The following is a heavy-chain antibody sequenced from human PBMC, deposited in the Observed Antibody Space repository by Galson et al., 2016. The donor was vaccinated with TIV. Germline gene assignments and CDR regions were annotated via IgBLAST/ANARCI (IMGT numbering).Heavy chain of an antibody. CDR2: ISGGGGNI. CDR3: AKMDSSGFDYVRRFDF. J-gene: IGHJ4*02. Sequence: SLRLSCAASGFTFSSYAMTWVRQAPGKGLEWVTAISGGGGNIYYADSVKGRFTISRDNPKHTLYLQMSNLRAEDTAVYFCAKMDSSGFDYVRRFDFWGQGTLATVSS. V-gene: IGHV3-23*01. CDR1: GFTFSSYA. D-gene: IGHD3-22*01.